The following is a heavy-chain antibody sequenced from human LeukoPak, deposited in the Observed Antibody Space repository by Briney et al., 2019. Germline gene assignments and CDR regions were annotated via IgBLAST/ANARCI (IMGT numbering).Heavy chain of an antibody. D-gene: IGHD2-21*02. J-gene: IGHJ4*02. CDR2: INYSGST. CDR1: DESFSGYY. CDR3: AREGRGDHNFDY. V-gene: IGHV4-34*01. Sequence: PSETLSLTCAVSDESFSGYYWNWIRQPPGRGLEWIGEINYSGSTQYHPSLKSRVSMSVDKSKKQVSLKLSSVTVADTAVYYCAREGRGDHNFDYWGQGTLAIVSS.